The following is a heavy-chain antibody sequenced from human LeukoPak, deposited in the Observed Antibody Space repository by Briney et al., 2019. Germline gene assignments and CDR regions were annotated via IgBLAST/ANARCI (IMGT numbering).Heavy chain of an antibody. CDR3: ARAASRYVVYYMDV. CDR2: INWNGGST. J-gene: IGHJ6*03. V-gene: IGHV3-20*04. D-gene: IGHD2-2*01. Sequence: PGGSLRLSCAASGFPFDDYGMSWVRQVPGKGLEWVSAINWNGGSTGYADSVKGRFTISRDNAKKSLYVQMDSLRAEDTAVYYCARAASRYVVYYMDVWGKGTTVTVSS. CDR1: GFPFDDYG.